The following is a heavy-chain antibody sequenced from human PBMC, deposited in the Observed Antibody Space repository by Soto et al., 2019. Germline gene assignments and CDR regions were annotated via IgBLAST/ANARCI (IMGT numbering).Heavy chain of an antibody. D-gene: IGHD3-22*01. CDR1: GYTFTNYG. J-gene: IGHJ5*02. CDR2: ISTYNANT. Sequence: ASVKVSCKASGYTFTNYGISWVRQAPGQGLEWIGWISTYNANTNYAQKLQGRVTMTTDTSTSTAYMELRSLRSDDTAVYYCARSYDSSGYYYGPRGLDWFDPWGQGALVTVSS. CDR3: ARSYDSSGYYYGPRGLDWFDP. V-gene: IGHV1-18*01.